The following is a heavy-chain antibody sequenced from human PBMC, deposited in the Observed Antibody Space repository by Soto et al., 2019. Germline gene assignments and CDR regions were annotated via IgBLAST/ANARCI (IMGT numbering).Heavy chain of an antibody. D-gene: IGHD2-15*01. CDR3: ALGYCSGGSCSSLDY. Sequence: QVQLVQSGAEVKKPGASVKVSCKASGYTFTSYGISWVRQAPGQGLEWMGWISAYNGNTNYAQKLQGRVTMTTDTYKSTAYMELRSLRSDDTAVYYCALGYCSGGSCSSLDYWGQGTLVTVSS. J-gene: IGHJ4*02. CDR2: ISAYNGNT. V-gene: IGHV1-18*01. CDR1: GYTFTSYG.